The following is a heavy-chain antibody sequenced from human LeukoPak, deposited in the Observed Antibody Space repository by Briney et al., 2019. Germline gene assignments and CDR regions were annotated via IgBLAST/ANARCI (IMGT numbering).Heavy chain of an antibody. J-gene: IGHJ4*02. V-gene: IGHV3-66*01. CDR2: IYTGETT. CDR1: GFTVSSNY. D-gene: IGHD4-11*01. CDR3: AREASGGVTTKVDY. Sequence: GGSLRLSCAASGFTVSSNYMSWVRQAPGKGLEWVSIIYTGETTHYADSVKGRFTISRDNSRNTLYLQMNSLRPEDTAVYYCAREASGGVTTKVDYWGQGTLVTVSS.